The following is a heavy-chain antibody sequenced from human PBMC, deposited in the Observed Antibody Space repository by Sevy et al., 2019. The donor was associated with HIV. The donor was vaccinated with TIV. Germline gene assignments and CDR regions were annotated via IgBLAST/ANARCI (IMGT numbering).Heavy chain of an antibody. CDR2: FDRTDIT. D-gene: IGHD2-21*01. CDR1: GFTLSSYT. CDR3: VRDERAIASHFDY. J-gene: IGHJ4*02. V-gene: IGHV3-48*02. Sequence: GSLRLSCEASGFTLSSYTMNWVRQSPEKGLEWVATFDRTDITHYADSVKGRFIISRDTAKNSLFLQMNSLRDDDTATYFCVRDERAIASHFDYWGRGTLVTVSS.